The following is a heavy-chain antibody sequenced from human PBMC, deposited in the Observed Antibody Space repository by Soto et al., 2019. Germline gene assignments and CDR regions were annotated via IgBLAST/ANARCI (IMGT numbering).Heavy chain of an antibody. CDR3: ARDFSRSADGSDY. J-gene: IGHJ4*02. CDR1: GYTFTDNY. Sequence: SVKVSCKASGYTFTDNYIHWVRQAPGHGLEWMGWINPNTGGTNYAQKFQGRVTMTRDTSITTAYMELSRLRSDDTAVYYCARDFSRSADGSDYWGQ. CDR2: INPNTGGT. D-gene: IGHD6-6*01. V-gene: IGHV1-2*02.